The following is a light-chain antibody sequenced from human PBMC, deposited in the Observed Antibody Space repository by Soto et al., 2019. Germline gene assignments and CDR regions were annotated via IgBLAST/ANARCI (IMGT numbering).Light chain of an antibody. CDR1: QSVNSNY. CDR2: GAS. J-gene: IGKJ2*01. V-gene: IGKV3-20*01. Sequence: EIVLTQSPGTLSLSPGARATLSCRASQSVNSNYLAWYQQKPGQVPSPPIYGASIRAAGVPDRLSGSGSGTDFNLTISRLEPEDYAVYYCQQYGTSPHTFGHGTKLEIK. CDR3: QQYGTSPHT.